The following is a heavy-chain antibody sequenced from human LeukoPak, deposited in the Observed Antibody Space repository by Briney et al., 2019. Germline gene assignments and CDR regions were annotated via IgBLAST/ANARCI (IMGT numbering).Heavy chain of an antibody. Sequence: PSETLSLTCAVYGGSFSGYYWSWIRQPPGKGLEWIGEINHSGSTNYNPSLKSRVTISVDTSKNQFSLKLSSVTAADTAVYYCARGYYDFWSGYYRTNRFGPWGQGTLVTVSS. CDR2: INHSGST. V-gene: IGHV4-34*01. CDR1: GGSFSGYY. D-gene: IGHD3-3*01. CDR3: ARGYYDFWSGYYRTNRFGP. J-gene: IGHJ5*02.